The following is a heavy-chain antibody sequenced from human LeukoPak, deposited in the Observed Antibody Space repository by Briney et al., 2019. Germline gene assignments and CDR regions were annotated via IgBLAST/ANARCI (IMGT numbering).Heavy chain of an antibody. CDR3: ARENYDILTGGDRYMDV. V-gene: IGHV3-13*01. CDR2: IGTAGDT. J-gene: IGHJ6*03. Sequence: GGSLRLSCAASGFTFSSYDMHWVRQATGKGLEWVSAIGTAGDTYYPGSVKGRFTISRENAKNSWYLQMNSLRAGDTAVYYCARENYDILTGGDRYMDVWGKGTTVTISS. CDR1: GFTFSSYD. D-gene: IGHD3-9*01.